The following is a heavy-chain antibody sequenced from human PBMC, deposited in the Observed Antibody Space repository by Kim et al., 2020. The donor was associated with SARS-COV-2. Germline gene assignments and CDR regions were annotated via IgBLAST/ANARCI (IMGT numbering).Heavy chain of an antibody. CDR3: ARGEVWFGIFDF. J-gene: IGHJ4*02. V-gene: IGHV4-38-2*02. CDR1: GYSISSGYY. D-gene: IGHD3-10*01. CDR2: SYHSGST. Sequence: SETLSLTCTVSGYSISSGYYWGWIRQPPGKGLEWIGRSYHSGSTYYNPSLKSRVTISVDTSKNTFYLKLSSLTAEDTAVYYCARGEVWFGIFDFWAQGT.